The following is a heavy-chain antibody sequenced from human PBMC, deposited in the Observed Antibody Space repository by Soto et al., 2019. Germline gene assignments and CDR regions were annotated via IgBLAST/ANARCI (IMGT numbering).Heavy chain of an antibody. CDR1: GGSITGYY. CDR2: IYGSGST. V-gene: IGHV4-59*12. CDR3: ARASLAEGPEAY. D-gene: IGHD6-19*01. J-gene: IGHJ4*02. Sequence: XETLSLTFSVSGGSITGYYWNWIRQPPGKGLDWVGHIYGSGSTNYNPSLQSRVTISVDTSKIQFSLSLTSVTAADTAVYYCARASLAEGPEAYWGQGILVTVSS.